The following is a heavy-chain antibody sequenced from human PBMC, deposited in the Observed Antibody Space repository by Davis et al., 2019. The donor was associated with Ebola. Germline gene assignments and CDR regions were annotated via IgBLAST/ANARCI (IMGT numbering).Heavy chain of an antibody. J-gene: IGHJ4*02. CDR1: GFTFSSYA. CDR3: ARVYYYDSSLDY. V-gene: IGHV3-21*01. CDR2: ISSSNSYI. D-gene: IGHD3-22*01. Sequence: GGSLRLSCAASGFTFSSYAMHWVRQAPGKGLEWVSSISSSNSYIYYADSVKGRFTISRDNAKNSLYLQMTSLRAEDTAVYYCARVYYYDSSLDYWGQGTLVTVSS.